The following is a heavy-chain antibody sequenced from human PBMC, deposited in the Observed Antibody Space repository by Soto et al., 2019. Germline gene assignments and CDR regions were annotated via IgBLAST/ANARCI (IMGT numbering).Heavy chain of an antibody. CDR2: IKHYGSEK. CDR1: GFTFSSYW. V-gene: IGHV3-7*01. Sequence: QPGGSLRLSCVASGFTFSSYWMSWVRQAPGKGLEWVANIKHYGSEKYYVDSVKGRFTISRDNAKNSLYLQMNSLRAEDTAVYYCARTTYSGYWGQGTLVTVSS. CDR3: ARTTYSGY. J-gene: IGHJ4*01.